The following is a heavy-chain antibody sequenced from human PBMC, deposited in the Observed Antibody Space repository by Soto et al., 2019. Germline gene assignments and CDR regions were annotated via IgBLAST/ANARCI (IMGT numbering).Heavy chain of an antibody. Sequence: QVQLQESGPGLVKPSQTLSLTCTVSGGSISSGGYYWSWIRQHPGKGLEWIGYIYYSGSTYYNPSPQRRLTISVDTSKNQFSLKLSSVTAADTAVYFCARVGGINWFDPWGQGTLVTVSS. J-gene: IGHJ5*02. CDR2: IYYSGST. V-gene: IGHV4-31*03. D-gene: IGHD3-16*01. CDR1: GGSISSGGYY. CDR3: ARVGGINWFDP.